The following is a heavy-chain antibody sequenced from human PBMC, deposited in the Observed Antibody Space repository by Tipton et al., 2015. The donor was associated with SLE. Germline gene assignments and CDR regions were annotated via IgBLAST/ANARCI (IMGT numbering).Heavy chain of an antibody. D-gene: IGHD3-22*01. CDR2: ISHSGTT. Sequence: TLSLTCSVSGGSIGSDGDYWSWIRQHPGKGLEWIGYISHSGTTYYNPSLKSRVTFSIDTSKNQFSLKLTSLTAADTAVYYCARASRIGDIWGQGTMVTVSS. J-gene: IGHJ3*02. CDR1: GGSIGSDGDY. V-gene: IGHV4-31*03. CDR3: ARASRIGDI.